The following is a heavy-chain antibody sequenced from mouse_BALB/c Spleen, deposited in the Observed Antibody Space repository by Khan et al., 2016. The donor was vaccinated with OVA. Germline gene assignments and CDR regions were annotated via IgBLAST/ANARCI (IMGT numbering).Heavy chain of an antibody. J-gene: IGHJ4*01. CDR3: ARSWAMDY. V-gene: IGHV5-15*02. CDR1: GFIFSDYG. CDR2: ISNLAYSI. Sequence: EVELVESGGGLVQPGGSRKLSCAASGFIFSDYGMAWVRQAPGKGPEWVAFISNLAYSIYYADTVTGRFTFSIENAKNTLYLEMSSLRSEDTAMYYCARSWAMDYWGQGTSVTVSS.